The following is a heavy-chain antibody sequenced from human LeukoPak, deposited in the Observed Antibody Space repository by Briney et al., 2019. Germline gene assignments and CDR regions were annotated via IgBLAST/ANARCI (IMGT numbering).Heavy chain of an antibody. CDR2: ISSGGGGSTI. CDR3: AREGPDAFDY. J-gene: IGHJ4*02. CDR1: GFTFSNFE. Sequence: PGGSLRLSCAASGFTFSNFEMSWVRQAPGKGLEWLSYISSGGGGSTIYYADSVRGRFTISRDNAKNSLYPQMNSLRAEDTAVYYCAREGPDAFDYWGQGTLVTVSS. V-gene: IGHV3-48*03. D-gene: IGHD1-14*01.